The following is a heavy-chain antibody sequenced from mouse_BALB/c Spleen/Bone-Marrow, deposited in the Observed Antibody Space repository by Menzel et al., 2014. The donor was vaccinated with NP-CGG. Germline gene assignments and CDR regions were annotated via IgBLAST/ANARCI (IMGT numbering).Heavy chain of an antibody. Sequence: VHLVESGPELVKPGASVKISCEASGYSFTSYYIHWVKQRPGQGLEWIGWIFPGSGNTKYNEKFKGKATLTADTSSSTAYMQLSSLTSEDSAVYFCARSGYVGNYPYFDYWGQGTTLTVSS. J-gene: IGHJ2*01. CDR3: ARSGYVGNYPYFDY. D-gene: IGHD2-1*01. V-gene: IGHV1-66*01. CDR2: IFPGSGNT. CDR1: GYSFTSYY.